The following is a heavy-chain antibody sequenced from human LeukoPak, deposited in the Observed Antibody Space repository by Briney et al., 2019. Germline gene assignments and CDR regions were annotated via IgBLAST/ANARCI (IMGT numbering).Heavy chain of an antibody. D-gene: IGHD1-1*01. J-gene: IGHJ4*02. V-gene: IGHV1-69*02. Sequence: ASVKVSCKASGGTFSSYTISWVRQAPGQGLEWMGRIIPILGIANYARKFQGRVTITADKSTSTAYMELSSLRSEDTAVYYCARGWYNWNEGFDYWGQGTLVTVSS. CDR1: GGTFSSYT. CDR2: IIPILGIA. CDR3: ARGWYNWNEGFDY.